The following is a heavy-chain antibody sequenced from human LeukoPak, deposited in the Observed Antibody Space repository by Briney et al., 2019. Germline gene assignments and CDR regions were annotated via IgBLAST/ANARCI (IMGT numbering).Heavy chain of an antibody. CDR2: INPNSGGT. D-gene: IGHD5-18*01. CDR3: ARARAHPWIQLWLLSVSYGMDV. V-gene: IGHV1-2*02. CDR1: GYTFIDYY. Sequence: GASVKVSCKASGYTFIDYYIHWVRQAPGQGLEWMGWINPNSGGTNYAQKFQGRVTMTRDTSISTAYMELSSLRSEDTAVYYCARARAHPWIQLWLLSVSYGMDVWGQGTTVTVSS. J-gene: IGHJ6*02.